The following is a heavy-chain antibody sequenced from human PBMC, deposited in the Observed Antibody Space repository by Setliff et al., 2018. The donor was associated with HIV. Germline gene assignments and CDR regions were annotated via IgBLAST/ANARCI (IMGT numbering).Heavy chain of an antibody. CDR3: ARSPRIGVAGEFEY. CDR2: LYTSGSV. D-gene: IGHD6-19*01. V-gene: IGHV4-61*08. Sequence: SETLSLTCTVSGGSINSGGYYWSWIRQPPGKGLEWIGYLYTSGSVNYNPSLNSRVTISVDTSKNQFSLKVNSVTAADTAVYYCARSPRIGVAGEFEYWGQGTLVTVSS. CDR1: GGSINSGGYY. J-gene: IGHJ4*02.